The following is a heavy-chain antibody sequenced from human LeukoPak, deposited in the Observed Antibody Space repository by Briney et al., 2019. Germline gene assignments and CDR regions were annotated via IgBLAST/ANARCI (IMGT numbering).Heavy chain of an antibody. CDR3: AKSIVGATLTSSFDF. CDR1: GFTFSSYA. D-gene: IGHD1-26*01. CDR2: ISGSGGST. J-gene: IGHJ4*02. Sequence: GGSLRLSCAASGFTFSSYAMSWVRQAPGKGLEWVSAISGSGGSTYYADSVKGRFTISRDNSKNTLYLQMNSLRTEDTAVYYCAKSIVGATLTSSFDFWGQGTLVTVSS. V-gene: IGHV3-23*01.